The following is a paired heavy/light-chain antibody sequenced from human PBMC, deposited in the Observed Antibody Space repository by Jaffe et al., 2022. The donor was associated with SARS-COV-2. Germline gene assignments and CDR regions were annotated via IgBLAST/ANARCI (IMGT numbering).Light chain of an antibody. V-gene: IGLV3-1*01. CDR2: QDT. CDR1: KLGDTY. CDR3: QAWDSSTVV. Sequence: SYELTQSPSVSVSPGQTASITCSGDKLGDTYACWYQQKPGQSPVLVIYQDTKRPSGIPERFSGSNSGNTATLTISGTQAMDEADYYCQAWDSSTVVFGGGTKLTVL. J-gene: IGLJ2*01.
Heavy chain of an antibody. D-gene: IGHD2-2*01. CDR3: ASSARREGSQPYHLLWTNKNYYYYGMDV. Sequence: QVQLVESGGGVVQPGRSLRLSCAASGFTFSSYAMHWVRQAPGKGLEWVAVISYDGSNKYYADSVKGRFTISRDNSKNTLYLQMNSLRAEDTAVYYCASSARREGSQPYHLLWTNKNYYYYGMDVWGQGTTVTVSS. CDR1: GFTFSSYA. J-gene: IGHJ6*02. CDR2: ISYDGSNK. V-gene: IGHV3-30-3*01.